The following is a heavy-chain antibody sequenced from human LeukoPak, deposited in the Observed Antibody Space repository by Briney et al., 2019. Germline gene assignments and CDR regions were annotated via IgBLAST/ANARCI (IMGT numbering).Heavy chain of an antibody. V-gene: IGHV1-8*01. CDR3: ARTMATSYYYYYMDV. J-gene: IGHJ6*03. D-gene: IGHD4/OR15-4a*01. Sequence: ASVTVSCKASGYTFTSYDINWVRQATGQGLEWMGWMNPNGGNTGYAQKFQGRVTMTRNTSISTAYMELSSLRSEDTAVYYCARTMATSYYYYYMDVWGKGTTVTVSS. CDR1: GYTFTSYD. CDR2: MNPNGGNT.